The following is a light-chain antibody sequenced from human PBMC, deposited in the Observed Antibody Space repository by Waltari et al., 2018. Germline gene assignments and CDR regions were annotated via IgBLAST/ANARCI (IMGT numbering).Light chain of an antibody. CDR2: DAS. CDR3: QQYKSWPPLT. V-gene: IGKV3-15*01. CDR1: QSVNSD. J-gene: IGKJ4*01. Sequence: DIVLTQSPVTLSVSPGERATLSCRASQSVNSDLAWYQQKPGQPPRLLMYDASTRATDIPAWFSGSGSGTEFTLTISSLQSDDFAVYYCQQYKSWPPLTFGGGTKVEIK.